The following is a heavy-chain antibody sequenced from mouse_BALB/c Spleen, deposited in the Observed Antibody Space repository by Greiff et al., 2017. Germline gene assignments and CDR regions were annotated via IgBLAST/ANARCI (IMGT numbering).Heavy chain of an antibody. J-gene: IGHJ2*01. D-gene: IGHD3-3*01. CDR1: GFTFSSYN. CDR2: ISSCGSYT. V-gene: IGHV5-6-4*01. Sequence: EVHLVESGGGLVKPGGSLKLSCAASGFTFSSYNMSWVRQTPAKRLEWVATISSCGSYTYYPDSVKGRFTISRDNAKNTLYLQMSSLKSEDTAMYYCTRDRELGFDYWGQGTTLTVSS. CDR3: TRDRELGFDY.